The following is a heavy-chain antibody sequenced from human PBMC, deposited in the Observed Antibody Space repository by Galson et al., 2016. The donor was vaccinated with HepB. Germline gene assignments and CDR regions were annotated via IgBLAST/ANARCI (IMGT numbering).Heavy chain of an antibody. CDR1: GFTFSSFA. D-gene: IGHD3-10*01. CDR3: AKEGWFGELLYGHFDF. V-gene: IGHV3-23*01. Sequence: SLRLSCAASGFTFSSFAMSWVRRVPGKGLEWVSAISGRGDRIRYAESVKGRFIISRDNSKNTLVVEMKSLRVEDTAVYYCAKEGWFGELLYGHFDFWGQGTLVTVSS. CDR2: ISGRGDRI. J-gene: IGHJ4*02.